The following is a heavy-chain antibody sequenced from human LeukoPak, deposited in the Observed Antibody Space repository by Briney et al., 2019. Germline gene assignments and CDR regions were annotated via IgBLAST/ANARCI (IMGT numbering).Heavy chain of an antibody. V-gene: IGHV1-46*01. J-gene: IGHJ6*02. CDR2: INPSGGST. CDR3: ARDNTMVRGVIIPYYYYYGMDV. CDR1: GYTFTSYY. Sequence: ASVKVSCKASGYTFTSYYMHWVRQAPGQALEWMGIINPSGGSTSYAQKFQGRVTMTRDTSTSTVYMELSSLRSEDTAVYYCARDNTMVRGVIIPYYYYYGMDVWGQGTTVTVSS. D-gene: IGHD3-10*01.